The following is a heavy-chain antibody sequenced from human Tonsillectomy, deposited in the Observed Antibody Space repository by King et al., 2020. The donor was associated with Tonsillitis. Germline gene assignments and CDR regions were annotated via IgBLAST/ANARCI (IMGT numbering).Heavy chain of an antibody. CDR1: GFTFSSSS. CDR3: VRRGGSGWPFGS. V-gene: IGHV3-7*01. CDR2: INPDGSEK. D-gene: IGHD6-19*01. Sequence: VQLVESGGGLVQPGGSLRLSCAASGFTFSSSSMNWVRQAPGKGLAWVANINPDGSEKNYVDSVKGRFTISRDNAKNSLYLQMNSLRAEDTAVFYCVRRGGSGWPFGSWGQGPLVAVSS. J-gene: IGHJ4*02.